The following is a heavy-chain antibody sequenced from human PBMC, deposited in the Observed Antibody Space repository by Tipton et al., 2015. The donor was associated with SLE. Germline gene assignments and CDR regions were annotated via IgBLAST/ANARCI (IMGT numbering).Heavy chain of an antibody. CDR2: IWYDGTNK. Sequence: SLRLSCAASGFTFSNSGMHWVRQAPGKGLEWVAAIWYDGTNKYYADSVKGRFNIYRDNSKNTLYLQMNSLRPEDTAVYYCAKSTGEWGFFDHWGQGTLVTVSS. CDR3: AKSTGEWGFFDH. J-gene: IGHJ4*02. D-gene: IGHD7-27*01. V-gene: IGHV3-33*06. CDR1: GFTFSNSG.